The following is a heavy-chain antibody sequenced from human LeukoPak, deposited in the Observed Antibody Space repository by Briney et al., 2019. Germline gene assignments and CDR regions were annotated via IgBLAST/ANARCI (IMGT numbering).Heavy chain of an antibody. CDR3: AREDGNLKWGYSYGFDY. J-gene: IGHJ4*02. Sequence: GRSLRLSCVASGYTFSSYGMHWVRQAPGKGLEWVADIWYDGSKKYYEDSVKGRFTISRDNSKKTLHLQMNSLRVEDTAVYYCAREDGNLKWGYSYGFDYWGQGTLVTVSS. CDR1: GYTFSSYG. V-gene: IGHV3-33*01. D-gene: IGHD5-18*01. CDR2: IWYDGSKK.